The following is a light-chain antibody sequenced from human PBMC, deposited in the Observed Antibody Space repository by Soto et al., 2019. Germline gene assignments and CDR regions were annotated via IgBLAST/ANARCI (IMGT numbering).Light chain of an antibody. CDR2: ATS. J-gene: IGKJ5*01. CDR1: QNVANF. Sequence: DIQMTQPPSSLSPSVVDRATITCPATQNVANFLNWYQQKPGKAPTLLIYATSGLHSGVPSRFSGSGFGTDFTLTISSLQTEDFATYYCQQNYSPPPITFGQGTQLEIK. CDR3: QQNYSPPPIT. V-gene: IGKV1-39*01.